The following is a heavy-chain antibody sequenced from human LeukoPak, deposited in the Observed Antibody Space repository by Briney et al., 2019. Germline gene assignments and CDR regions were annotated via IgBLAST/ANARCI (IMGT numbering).Heavy chain of an antibody. J-gene: IGHJ4*02. V-gene: IGHV5-51*01. CDR3: ARHATGGYYPAE. CDR1: GDSFTRNW. D-gene: IGHD3-22*01. Sequence: GESLKISCQASGDSFTRNWIGWVRQKPGKGLELMGIIYPGDSDTRYSPSFQGQVTISVDKSISTAYLQWSSLKASDSAMYYCARHATGGYYPAEWGQGTLVTVSS. CDR2: IYPGDSDT.